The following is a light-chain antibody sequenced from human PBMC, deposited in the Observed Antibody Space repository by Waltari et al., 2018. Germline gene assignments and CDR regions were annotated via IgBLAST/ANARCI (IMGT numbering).Light chain of an antibody. CDR3: SSYTTSSTFV. V-gene: IGLV2-18*02. CDR2: GVT. CDR1: SSDVGRYDR. Sequence: QSPLTQLPSVSGSPGQSVTISCTGTSSDVGRYDRVSWYQQSPGTAPKLLLYGVTSRPSGVPDRLSGSKSGNTASLTISGLQAEDEGDYYCSSYTTSSTFVFGTGTEVTVL. J-gene: IGLJ1*01.